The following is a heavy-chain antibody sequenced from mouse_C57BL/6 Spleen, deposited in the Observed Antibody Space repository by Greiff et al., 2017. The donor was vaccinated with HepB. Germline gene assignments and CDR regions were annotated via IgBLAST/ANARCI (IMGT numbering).Heavy chain of an antibody. CDR3: ARWEDWDCAMDD. D-gene: IGHD4-1*01. CDR1: GYTFTSYW. CDR2: IYPGSGST. J-gene: IGHJ4*01. V-gene: IGHV1-55*01. Sequence: QVQLQQPGAELVKPGASVKMSCKASGYTFTSYWITWVKQRPGQGLEWIGDIYPGSGSTNYNEKFKSKATLTVDTSSSTAYMQLSSLTSEDSAVYCCARWEDWDCAMDDWGQGTSVTVSS.